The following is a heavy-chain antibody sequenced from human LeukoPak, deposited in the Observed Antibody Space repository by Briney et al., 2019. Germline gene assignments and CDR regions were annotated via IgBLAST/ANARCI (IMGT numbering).Heavy chain of an antibody. J-gene: IGHJ4*02. Sequence: SETLSLTCAVYGGSFSGYYWSWIRQPPGKGLEWIGEINHSGSTNYNPSLKSRVTISVDTSKNQFSLKLSSVTAADTAVYYCARGRGYYDFWSGSLGYFDYWGXGTLVTVSS. CDR3: ARGRGYYDFWSGSLGYFDY. V-gene: IGHV4-34*01. CDR1: GGSFSGYY. D-gene: IGHD3-3*01. CDR2: INHSGST.